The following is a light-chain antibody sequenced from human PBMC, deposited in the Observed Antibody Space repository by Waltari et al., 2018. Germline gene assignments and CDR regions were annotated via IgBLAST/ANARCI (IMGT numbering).Light chain of an antibody. CDR2: DVS. CDR3: CSYAGSSTFG. Sequence: QSALTQPASVSGSPGQSITISCTGTSSDVGDYNYVSWYQQPPGKAPKPMIYDVSKRPSGVSNRFSGSKSGNTASLTISGLQAEDEGDYYCCSYAGSSTFGFGGGTKLTVL. V-gene: IGLV2-23*02. CDR1: SSDVGDYNY. J-gene: IGLJ2*01.